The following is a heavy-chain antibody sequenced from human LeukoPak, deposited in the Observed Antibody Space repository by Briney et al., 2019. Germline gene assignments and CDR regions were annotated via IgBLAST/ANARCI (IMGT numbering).Heavy chain of an antibody. V-gene: IGHV4-34*01. CDR2: INHSGST. CDR1: GGSFSGYY. J-gene: IGHJ4*02. CDR3: ARLYYDFWSGYYYYFDY. D-gene: IGHD3-3*01. Sequence: SETLPLTCAVYGGSFSGYYWSWIRQPPGKGLEWIGEINHSGSTNYNPSLKSRVTISVDTSKNQFSLKLSSVTAADTAVYYCARLYYDFWSGYYYYFDYWGQGTLVTVSS.